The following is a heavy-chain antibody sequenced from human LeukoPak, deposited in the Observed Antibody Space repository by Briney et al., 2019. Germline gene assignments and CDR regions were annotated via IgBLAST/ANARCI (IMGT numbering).Heavy chain of an antibody. V-gene: IGHV1-46*01. J-gene: IGHJ4*02. CDR1: GYTFTSYY. Sequence: ASVKVSCKASGYTFTSYYMHWVRQAPGQGLEWMGIINPSGGSTSYAQKFQGRVTMTRDTPTSTVYMELSSLRSEDTAVYYCARGSTSEYYDILTGEAFDYWGQGTLVTVSS. D-gene: IGHD3-9*01. CDR3: ARGSTSEYYDILTGEAFDY. CDR2: INPSGGST.